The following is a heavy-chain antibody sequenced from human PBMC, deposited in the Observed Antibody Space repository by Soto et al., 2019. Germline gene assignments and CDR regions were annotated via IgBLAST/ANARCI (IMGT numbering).Heavy chain of an antibody. J-gene: IGHJ6*02. V-gene: IGHV1-69*06. CDR3: ASVRRPDTDIDYYHYGMDV. D-gene: IGHD5-18*01. Sequence: SVKVSCKASGGTFSSYAISWVRQAPGQGLEWMGGIIPIFGTANYAQKFQGRVTITADKSTSTAYMELSSLRSEDTAVYYCASVRRPDTDIDYYHYGMDVWGQGTSVTVS. CDR1: GGTFSSYA. CDR2: IIPIFGTA.